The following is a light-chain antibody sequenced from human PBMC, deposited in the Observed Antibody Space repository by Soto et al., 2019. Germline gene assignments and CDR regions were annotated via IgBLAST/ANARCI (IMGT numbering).Light chain of an antibody. J-gene: IGKJ1*01. CDR2: AVS. CDR1: QVISTS. CDR3: QQTYSKPWT. Sequence: ASFRSPSRGESVTITGRTRQVISTSLAWYQVKPGKAPRLLIYAVSTLQSGVPSRITGSGSGTDFTLTISSLQPEDFAIYYCQQTYSKPWTYGQGTKVDIK. V-gene: IGKV1-39*01.